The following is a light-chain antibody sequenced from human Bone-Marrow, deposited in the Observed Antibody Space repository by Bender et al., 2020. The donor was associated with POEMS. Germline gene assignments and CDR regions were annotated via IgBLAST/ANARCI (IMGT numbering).Light chain of an antibody. CDR2: EDN. J-gene: IGLJ1*01. V-gene: IGLV2-23*01. Sequence: HSALTQPASVSGSPGQSITISCTASNTDGGTFNLVSWYQHHPGKAPKVIIYEDNNRPSGLSNRFSGSKSGNTASLTISGLQAEDEADYYCCAHRGIFHYVFGSGTTVTVL. CDR3: CAHRGIFHYV. CDR1: NTDGGTFNL.